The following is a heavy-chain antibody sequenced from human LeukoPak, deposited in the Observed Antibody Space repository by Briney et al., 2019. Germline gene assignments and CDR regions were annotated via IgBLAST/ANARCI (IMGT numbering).Heavy chain of an antibody. V-gene: IGHV1-58*02. Sequence: SVKVSCKASGFTFTSSAMQWVRQARGQRLEWIGWIVVGSGNTNYAQKFQERVTITRDMSTSTAYMELSSLRSEDTAVYYCAKGLTWDSTSCSDWGQGTLVTVSS. D-gene: IGHD2-2*01. CDR1: GFTFTSSA. CDR2: IVVGSGNT. J-gene: IGHJ4*02. CDR3: AKGLTWDSTSCSD.